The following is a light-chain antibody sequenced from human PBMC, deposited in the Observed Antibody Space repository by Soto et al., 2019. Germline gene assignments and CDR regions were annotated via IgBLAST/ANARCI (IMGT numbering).Light chain of an antibody. CDR1: QSISSW. Sequence: DVQMTQSPSTLSASVGDRVTITCRASQSISSWLSWYQQKPGKAPKLLIYDASSLEGGVPSRFSGSGSGTEFTLTISSLQPDDFATYYCQQYNSYLGTFGQGTKVDIK. J-gene: IGKJ1*01. V-gene: IGKV1-5*01. CDR2: DAS. CDR3: QQYNSYLGT.